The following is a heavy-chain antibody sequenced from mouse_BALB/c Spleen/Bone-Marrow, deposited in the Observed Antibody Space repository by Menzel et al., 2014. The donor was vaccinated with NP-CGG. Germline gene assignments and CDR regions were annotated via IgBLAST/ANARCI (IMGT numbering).Heavy chain of an antibody. CDR2: ISSGSSPI. CDR3: TRGENWEDFDC. Sequence: EAKLPASGGCLVHPGGSSKLSCAASGFTFSSFGMHWVRLAPEKGPEWVAYISSGSSPIFYADTVKGRFTISRDNPKNTLFLQMTSLRSEDTAMYYCTRGENWEDFDCWGQGTSLTVSS. J-gene: IGHJ2*03. V-gene: IGHV5-17*02. CDR1: GFTFSSFG. D-gene: IGHD4-1*01.